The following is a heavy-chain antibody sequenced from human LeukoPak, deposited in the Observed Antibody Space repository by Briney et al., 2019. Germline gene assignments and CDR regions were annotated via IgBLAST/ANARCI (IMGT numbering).Heavy chain of an antibody. D-gene: IGHD5-24*01. V-gene: IGHV3-74*01. CDR3: ARERIGDGYNYAY. J-gene: IGHJ4*02. CDR1: GFTFSSYW. CDR2: INSDGSSR. Sequence: SGGSLRLSCAASGFTFSSYWMHWVRHAPGKGLVWVSLINSDGSSRNYADSVKGRFTISRDNAKNTLYLQMNSLRAEDTAVYYCARERIGDGYNYAYWGQGTLVTVSS.